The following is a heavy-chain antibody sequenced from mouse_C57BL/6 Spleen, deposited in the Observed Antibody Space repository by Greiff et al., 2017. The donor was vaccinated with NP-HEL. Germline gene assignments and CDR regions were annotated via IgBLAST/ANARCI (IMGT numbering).Heavy chain of an antibody. V-gene: IGHV8-8*01. D-gene: IGHD2-4*01. CDR2: IWWDDDK. CDR1: GFSLSTFGMG. Sequence: QVTLKVSGPGILQPSQTLSLTCSFSGFSLSTFGMGVGWIRQPSGQGLEWLAHIWWDDDKYYNPALKSRLTISKDISKNQVVLKIANVDTADTATYYCARMDDYPSSFAYWGQGTLVTVSA. CDR3: ARMDDYPSSFAY. J-gene: IGHJ3*01.